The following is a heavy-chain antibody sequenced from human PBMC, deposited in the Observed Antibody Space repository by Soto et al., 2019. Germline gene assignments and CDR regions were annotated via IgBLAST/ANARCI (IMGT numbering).Heavy chain of an antibody. V-gene: IGHV3-74*01. Sequence: EVQLVESGGGLVQPGGSLRLSCAASGFTFSSYWMHWVRQAPGKGLVWVSRINSDGSSTSYADSVKGRFTISRDNAKNTLDLQMNSPRAEDTAVYYCARGSSNPGPYQYYGMDVWGQGTTVTVSS. J-gene: IGHJ6*02. CDR2: INSDGSST. CDR3: ARGSSNPGPYQYYGMDV. CDR1: GFTFSSYW. D-gene: IGHD4-4*01.